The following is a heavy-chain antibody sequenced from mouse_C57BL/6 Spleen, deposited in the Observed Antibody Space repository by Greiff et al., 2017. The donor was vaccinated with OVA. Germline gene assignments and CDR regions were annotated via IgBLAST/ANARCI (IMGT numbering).Heavy chain of an antibody. CDR3: AREGYGSSFYYAMDY. Sequence: VKLVESGAELARPGASVKLSCKASGYTFTSYGISWVKQRTGQGLEWIGEIYPRSGNTYYNEKFKGKATLTADKSSSTAYMELRSLTSEDSAVYFCAREGYGSSFYYAMDYWGQGTSVTVSS. CDR2: IYPRSGNT. J-gene: IGHJ4*01. CDR1: GYTFTSYG. D-gene: IGHD1-1*01. V-gene: IGHV1-81*01.